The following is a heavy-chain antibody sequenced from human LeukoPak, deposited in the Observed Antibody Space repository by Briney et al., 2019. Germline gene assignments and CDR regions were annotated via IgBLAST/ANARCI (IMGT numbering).Heavy chain of an antibody. CDR2: INPNSGGT. J-gene: IGHJ2*01. CDR3: ARDAILTGLPPFDL. Sequence: ASVKVSCKASGYTFTGYYMHWVRQAPGQGLEWVGWINPNSGGTNYAQKFQGRVTMTRDTSISTAYMELSRLRSDDTAVYYCARDAILTGLPPFDLWGRGTLVTVSS. V-gene: IGHV1-2*02. CDR1: GYTFTGYY. D-gene: IGHD3-9*01.